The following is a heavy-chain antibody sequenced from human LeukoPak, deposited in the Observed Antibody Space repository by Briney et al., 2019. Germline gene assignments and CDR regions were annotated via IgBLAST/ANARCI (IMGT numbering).Heavy chain of an antibody. CDR3: ANGNYGSGNYYRGYFDY. V-gene: IGHV3-23*01. CDR2: ISGSNSRT. D-gene: IGHD3-10*01. CDR1: GFTLTSHA. J-gene: IGHJ4*02. Sequence: GGSLRLSCAASGFTLTSHAMNWVRQAPGKGLEWVSSISGSNSRTYYGDSVKGRFTISRDNSKNTLYLQMNSLRAEDTATYYCANGNYGSGNYYRGYFDYWGQGILVIVSS.